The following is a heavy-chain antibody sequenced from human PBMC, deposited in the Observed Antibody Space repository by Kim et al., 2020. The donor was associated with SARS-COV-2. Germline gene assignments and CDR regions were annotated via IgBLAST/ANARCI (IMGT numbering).Heavy chain of an antibody. CDR3: ARYSQGPSGRITMVRGVIISAFDI. J-gene: IGHJ3*02. CDR1: GGSISSGGYY. CDR2: IYYSGST. V-gene: IGHV4-31*03. Sequence: SETLSLTCTVSGGSISSGGYYWSWIRQHPGKGLEWIGYIYYSGSTYYNPSLKSRVTISVDTSKNQFSLKLSSVTATDTAVYYCARYSQGPSGRITMVRGVIISAFDIWGQGTMVTVS. D-gene: IGHD3-10*01.